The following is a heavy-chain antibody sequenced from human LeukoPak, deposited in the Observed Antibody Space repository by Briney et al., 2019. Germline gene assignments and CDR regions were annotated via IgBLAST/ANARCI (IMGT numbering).Heavy chain of an antibody. CDR2: IRYDGSNK. CDR3: AKDSRMMVVFITGKGTEFDY. J-gene: IGHJ4*02. D-gene: IGHD3-22*01. Sequence: GGSLRLSCAASGFTFSNHGMHWVRQAPGKGLEWVAFIRYDGSNKYYSDSVKGRFTVSRDNSKNTLYLQMNSLRAEDTAVYYCAKDSRMMVVFITGKGTEFDYWGQGALVTVSS. CDR1: GFTFSNHG. V-gene: IGHV3-30*02.